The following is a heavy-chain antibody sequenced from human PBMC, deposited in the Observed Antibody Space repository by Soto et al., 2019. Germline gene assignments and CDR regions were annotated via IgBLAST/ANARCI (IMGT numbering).Heavy chain of an antibody. D-gene: IGHD2-15*01. V-gene: IGHV1-24*01. CDR3: ATEIEHCSGGSCYRLIDR. CDR1: GYTFTSYG. Sequence: ASVKVSCKASGYTFTSYGISWVRQAPGKGLEWMGDFDPADGETVFAQTFQDRLTMTGDTSTNTAYMDLSSLRSEDTAVYYCATEIEHCSGGSCYRLIDRWG. J-gene: IGHJ5*02. CDR2: FDPADGET.